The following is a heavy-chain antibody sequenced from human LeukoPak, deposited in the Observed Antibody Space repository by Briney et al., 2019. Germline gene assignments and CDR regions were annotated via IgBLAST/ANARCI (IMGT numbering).Heavy chain of an antibody. CDR2: IIPIFGTA. D-gene: IGHD2-2*02. J-gene: IGHJ6*03. Sequence: SVKVSCKASGGTFSSYAISWVRQAPGQGFEWMGGIIPIFGTANYAQKFQGRVTITTDESTSTAYMELSSLRSEDTAVYYCARGHSPAAILGYYYYYMDVWGKGTTVTVSS. CDR3: ARGHSPAAILGYYYYYMDV. V-gene: IGHV1-69*05. CDR1: GGTFSSYA.